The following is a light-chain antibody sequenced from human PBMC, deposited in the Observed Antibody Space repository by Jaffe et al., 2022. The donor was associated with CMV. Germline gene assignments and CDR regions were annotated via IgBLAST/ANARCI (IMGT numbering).Light chain of an antibody. Sequence: QSVLTQPPSASGTPGQRVTISCSVDNANIRVDSVNWYQHLPGTAPRLFMFTRNRRPSGVPDRFSGSFSGTSASLVISGLQDEDEADYYCAAWDDRLDVYVFGTGTKVTVL. J-gene: IGLJ1*01. CDR1: NANIRVDS. CDR3: AAWDDRLDVYV. V-gene: IGLV1-44*01. CDR2: TRN.